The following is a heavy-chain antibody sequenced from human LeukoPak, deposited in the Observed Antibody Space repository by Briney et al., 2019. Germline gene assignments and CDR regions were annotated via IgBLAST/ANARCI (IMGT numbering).Heavy chain of an antibody. CDR3: AGILDEWGFGKVDY. D-gene: IGHD1-26*01. CDR1: GDSISRYY. J-gene: IGHJ4*02. V-gene: IGHV4-59*08. CDR2: MYFSGTT. Sequence: SETLSLTCSVSGDSISRYYWTWIRQPPGKGLEFLGYMYFSGTTNYNPSLKSRVTMSVDTSKNQFSLRLSSVTAADTAVYYCAGILDEWGFGKVDYWGQGILVIVSS.